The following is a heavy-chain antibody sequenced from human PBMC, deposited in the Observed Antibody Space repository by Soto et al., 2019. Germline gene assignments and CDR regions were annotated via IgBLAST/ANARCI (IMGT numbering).Heavy chain of an antibody. J-gene: IGHJ4*02. CDR3: TRAAWFPYLSFY. CDR2: ISSSGSTA. CDR1: GFTFSRFG. V-gene: IGHV3-48*03. D-gene: IGHD3-10*01. Sequence: PGGSLRRSCAASGFTFSRFGLHWVRQAPGKGLEWISYISSSGSTAYYASSVEGRFTISRDNANNSVYLQMDSLRAEDTALYYCTRAAWFPYLSFYWGQGALVTVSS.